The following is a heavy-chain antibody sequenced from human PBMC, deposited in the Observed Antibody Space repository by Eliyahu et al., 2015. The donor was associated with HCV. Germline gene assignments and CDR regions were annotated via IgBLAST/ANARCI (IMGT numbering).Heavy chain of an antibody. CDR1: GGSIXXYS. J-gene: IGHJ5*02. CDR3: ASGGGGIAVTGTGGWFDP. D-gene: IGHD6-19*01. Sequence: QVQLQESGPGLVKPSETLSLTCTVSGGSIXXYSWRWIRXPPGKGLEWIGYIHYSGSTNXNPSLKSRVTISIDTSKNQFSLNLTSVTAADTAMYYCASGGGGIAVTGTGGWFDPWGQGTLVTVSS. V-gene: IGHV4-59*01. CDR2: IHYSGST.